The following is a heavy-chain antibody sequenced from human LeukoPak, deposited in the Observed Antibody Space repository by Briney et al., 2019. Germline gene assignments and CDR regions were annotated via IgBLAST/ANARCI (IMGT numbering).Heavy chain of an antibody. CDR3: ARGLTGYYNPYFDY. CDR1: GGSISSYY. CDR2: IYYSGST. D-gene: IGHD3-9*01. Sequence: SETLSLTCTVSGGSISSYYWSWIRQPPGKRQERIGYIYYSGSTNYNPSLKSRVTISVDTSKNQFSLKLSSVTAADTAVYYCARGLTGYYNPYFDYWGQGTLVTVSS. V-gene: IGHV4-59*01. J-gene: IGHJ4*02.